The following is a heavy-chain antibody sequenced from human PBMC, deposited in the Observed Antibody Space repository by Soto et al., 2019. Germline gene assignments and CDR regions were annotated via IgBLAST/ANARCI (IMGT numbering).Heavy chain of an antibody. CDR1: GGSISSYY. J-gene: IGHJ4*02. CDR2: IYYSGST. Sequence: QVQLQESGPGLVKPSETLSLTCTVSGGSISSYYWSWIRQPPGKGLEWIGYIYYSGSTNYNPSLKSRVTISVDTSKNQFSLKLSSVTAADTAVYYCARRRGDYFDYWGQGTLVTVSS. D-gene: IGHD3-10*01. V-gene: IGHV4-59*08. CDR3: ARRRGDYFDY.